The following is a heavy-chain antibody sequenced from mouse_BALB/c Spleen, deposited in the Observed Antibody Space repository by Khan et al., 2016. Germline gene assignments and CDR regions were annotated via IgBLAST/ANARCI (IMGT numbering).Heavy chain of an antibody. CDR3: ASGVYNSWFDY. V-gene: IGHV1-84*02. D-gene: IGHD4-1*02. CDR1: GYTFTDYF. Sequence: QVQLQQPGPELVKPGASVKISCKASGYTFTDYFINWVTQKSGKGLEWIGWIYPGSGNTKYNEKFKGTATLTVDTSSSPAYMQLSSLTSEDSAVFCCASGVYNSWFDYWGQGTLVTVAA. J-gene: IGHJ3*01. CDR2: IYPGSGNT.